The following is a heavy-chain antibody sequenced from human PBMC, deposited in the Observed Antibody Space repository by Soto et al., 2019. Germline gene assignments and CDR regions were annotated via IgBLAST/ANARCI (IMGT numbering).Heavy chain of an antibody. J-gene: IGHJ4*02. CDR1: GFTFSSCA. D-gene: IGHD3-10*01. Sequence: GGSLRLSCAASGFTFSSCAMGWVRQAPGKGLEWVSDIIDSGASTYYADSVKGRFTISRDNSKSTLYLQMNSLRAEDTALYYCAKGGITLVRGSFDYWGQGALVTVSS. CDR3: AKGGITLVRGSFDY. V-gene: IGHV3-23*01. CDR2: IIDSGAST.